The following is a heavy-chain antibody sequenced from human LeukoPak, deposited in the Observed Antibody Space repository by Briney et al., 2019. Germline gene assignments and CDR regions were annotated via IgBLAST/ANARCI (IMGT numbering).Heavy chain of an antibody. V-gene: IGHV4-39*07. Sequence: SETLSLTCNVSGGSISSYSSYWGWIRQPLGRGLEWIGSIYYSGSTYYNPSLKSRVTISLDTSKNQFSLKLSSVTAADTAVYYCARVATIFGVVMDYFDYWGQGTLVTVSS. CDR2: IYYSGST. D-gene: IGHD3-3*01. J-gene: IGHJ4*02. CDR3: ARVATIFGVVMDYFDY. CDR1: GGSISSYSSY.